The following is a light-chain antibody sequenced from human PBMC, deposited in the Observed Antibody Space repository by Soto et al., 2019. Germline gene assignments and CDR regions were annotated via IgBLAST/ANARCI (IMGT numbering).Light chain of an antibody. V-gene: IGKV1-39*01. CDR3: QQSYDTPLT. Sequence: DIQMTQSPSSLSASVGDRVTITGRASQYISTYLNWYQQKPGKAPNLLIYDASRLQSGVSSRFSGSGSGADFTLTISSLQPEDFATYYCQQSYDTPLTSGQGTRLEVK. CDR1: QYISTY. J-gene: IGKJ5*01. CDR2: DAS.